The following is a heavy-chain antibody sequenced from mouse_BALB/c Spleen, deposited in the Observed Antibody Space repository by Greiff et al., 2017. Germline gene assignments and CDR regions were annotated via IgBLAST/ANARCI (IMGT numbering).Heavy chain of an antibody. Sequence: EVMLVESGGGLVKPGGSLKLSCAASGFTFSSYAMSWVRQSPEKRLEWVAEISSGGSYTYYPDTVTGRFTISRDNAKNTLYLEMSSLRSEDTAMYYCARIYDGYYVGFAYWGQGTLVTVSA. CDR2: ISSGGSYT. J-gene: IGHJ3*01. CDR1: GFTFSSYA. V-gene: IGHV5-9-4*01. D-gene: IGHD2-3*01. CDR3: ARIYDGYYVGFAY.